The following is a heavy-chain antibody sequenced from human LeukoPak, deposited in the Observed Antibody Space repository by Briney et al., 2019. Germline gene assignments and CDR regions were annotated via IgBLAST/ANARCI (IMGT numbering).Heavy chain of an antibody. CDR1: GYTFTSYD. V-gene: IGHV1-8*01. J-gene: IGHJ6*03. Sequence: ASVKVSCKASGYTFTSYDINGVRQATGQGLEWMGWMNPNSGNTGYAKKFRGRVTMTRNNSISTAYMELSSLRSEDTAVYYCARAGVPAANRPVKRNYYYYYMDVWGKGTTVTVSS. CDR2: MNPNSGNT. D-gene: IGHD2-2*01. CDR3: ARAGVPAANRPVKRNYYYYYMDV.